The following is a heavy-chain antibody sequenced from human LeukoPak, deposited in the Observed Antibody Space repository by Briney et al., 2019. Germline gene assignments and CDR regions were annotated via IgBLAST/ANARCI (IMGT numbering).Heavy chain of an antibody. D-gene: IGHD3-3*01. Sequence: PSETLSLTCTVSGGSISSYYWSWIRQPPGKGLEWIGYIYYSGSTNYNPSLKSRVTISVDTSKNQFSLKLGSVTAADTAVYYCAGYYDLWSGYSNWFDPWGPGTLVTVSS. CDR2: IYYSGST. V-gene: IGHV4-59*01. CDR3: AGYYDLWSGYSNWFDP. CDR1: GGSISSYY. J-gene: IGHJ5*02.